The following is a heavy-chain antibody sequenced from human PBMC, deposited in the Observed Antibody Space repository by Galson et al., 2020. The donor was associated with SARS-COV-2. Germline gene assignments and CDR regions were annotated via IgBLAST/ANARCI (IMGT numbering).Heavy chain of an antibody. D-gene: IGHD3-3*01. J-gene: IGHJ6*03. Sequence: SETLSLTCAVSGGSISSSNWWSWVRQPPGKGLEWIGEIYHSGSTNYNPSLKSRVTISVDKSKNQFSLKLSSVTAADTAVYYCAREWSGYYLMEKNYYYYYMDVWGKGTTVTVSS. CDR3: AREWSGYYLMEKNYYYYYMDV. V-gene: IGHV4-4*02. CDR1: GGSISSSNW. CDR2: IYHSGST.